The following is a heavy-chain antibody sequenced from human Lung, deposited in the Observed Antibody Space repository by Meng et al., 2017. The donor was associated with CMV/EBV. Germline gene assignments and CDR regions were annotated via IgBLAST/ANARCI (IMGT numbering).Heavy chain of an antibody. V-gene: IGHV3-30*02. J-gene: IGHJ4*02. CDR2: IRYDGSNK. D-gene: IGHD5-24*01. Sequence: GESXRISCAASGFTFSSDGMHWVRQAPGKGLEWVAFIRYDGSNKYYADSVKGRFTISRDNSKNTLYLQMNSLRAEDTAVYYCAKGSGDGYNFAGTLDYWGQGTLVTVSS. CDR1: GFTFSSDG. CDR3: AKGSGDGYNFAGTLDY.